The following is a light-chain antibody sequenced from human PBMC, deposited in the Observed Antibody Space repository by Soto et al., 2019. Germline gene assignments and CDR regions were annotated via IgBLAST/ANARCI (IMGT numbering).Light chain of an antibody. CDR1: QSVNSNY. Sequence: EIVLTQSPGTLSLSPGERATLSCRASQSVNSNYLAWYQQKPGQAPRLLMYGASSRATGIPDRLSGRGSGTDFTLTISRLEPEDFAVYYCQQYGSSPITFGQGTRLEIK. V-gene: IGKV3-20*01. J-gene: IGKJ5*01. CDR2: GAS. CDR3: QQYGSSPIT.